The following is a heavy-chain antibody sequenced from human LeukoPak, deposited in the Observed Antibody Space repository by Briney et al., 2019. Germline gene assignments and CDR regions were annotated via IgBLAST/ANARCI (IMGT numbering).Heavy chain of an antibody. CDR1: GFTFDDYA. CDR3: ARVEIAAAGTGIDY. CDR2: ISWNSGSI. D-gene: IGHD6-13*01. V-gene: IGHV3-9*01. J-gene: IGHJ4*02. Sequence: GGSLRLSCAAAGFTFDDYAMHWVRQAPGKGLEWVSGISWNSGSIGYADSVKGRFTISRDNAKNSLYLQMNSLRAEDTAVYYCARVEIAAAGTGIDYWGQGTLVTVSS.